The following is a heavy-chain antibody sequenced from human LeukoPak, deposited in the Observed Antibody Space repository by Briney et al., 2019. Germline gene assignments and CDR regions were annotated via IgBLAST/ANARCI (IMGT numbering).Heavy chain of an antibody. CDR1: GYTFTGYY. Sequence: SVKVSCKASGYTFTGYYMHWVRQAPGQGLEWMGGIIPIFGTANYAQKFQGRVTITADESTCTAYMELSSLRSEDTAVYYCARDRDRDYYGSGSYYKRGHWFDPWGQGTLVTVSS. D-gene: IGHD3-10*01. CDR3: ARDRDRDYYGSGSYYKRGHWFDP. J-gene: IGHJ5*02. V-gene: IGHV1-69*13. CDR2: IIPIFGTA.